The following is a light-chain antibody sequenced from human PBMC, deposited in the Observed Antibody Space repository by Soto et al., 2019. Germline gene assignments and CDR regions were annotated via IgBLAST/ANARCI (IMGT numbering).Light chain of an antibody. CDR2: GAS. CDR3: QQYNYWPPYT. J-gene: IGKJ2*01. Sequence: EIVMTQSPGTLSVSPGERATLSCRASQSVRVNVAWYQQKPGRSPRLLIHGASIRAAGIPARFSGSGSGTEFTLTIASVQSEDFAVYYCQQYNYWPPYTFGQGPKLDIK. V-gene: IGKV3-15*01. CDR1: QSVRVN.